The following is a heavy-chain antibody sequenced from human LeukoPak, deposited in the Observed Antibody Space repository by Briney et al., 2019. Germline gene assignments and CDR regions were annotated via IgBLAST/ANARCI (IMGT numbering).Heavy chain of an antibody. CDR2: VRHDGSNE. CDR1: GFVLSDYG. Sequence: QPGGSLRLSCAASGFVLSDYGMHWVRQAPGNGLEWVVFVRHDGSNEYYADSVKGRFTISRDKSKNTLYLQMRSLRAEDTAVYSCARESGGGHHSEGPKLWGLGTLVTVSA. V-gene: IGHV3-30*02. CDR3: ARESGGGHHSEGPKL. D-gene: IGHD2-8*02. J-gene: IGHJ4*02.